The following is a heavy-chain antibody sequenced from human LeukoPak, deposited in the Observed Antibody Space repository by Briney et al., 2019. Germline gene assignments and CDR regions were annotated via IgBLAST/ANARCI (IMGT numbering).Heavy chain of an antibody. D-gene: IGHD3-10*01. J-gene: IGHJ5*02. V-gene: IGHV4-34*01. CDR2: INHSGST. CDR3: ARRYYYGSGGYYNPRQNNWFDP. CDR1: GGSFSGYY. Sequence: PSETLSLTCAVYGGSFSGYYWSWIRQPPGKGLEWIGEINHSGSTNYNPSLKSRVTISVDTSTNQFSLKLSSVTAADTAVYYCARRYYYGSGGYYNPRQNNWFDPWGQGTLVTVSS.